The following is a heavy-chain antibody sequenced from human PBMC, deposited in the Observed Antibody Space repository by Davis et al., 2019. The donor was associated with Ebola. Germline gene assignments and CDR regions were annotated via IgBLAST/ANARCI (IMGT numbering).Heavy chain of an antibody. CDR1: GDSIGTYF. CDR3: ASGSGYTFDY. Sequence: PLETLSLTCTVSGDSIGTYFWNWFRLPPGKGLQWIGYVYYDGTTNYNPSLNSRVTISVDTWRNQFSLKLNSVTAADTAVYYCASGSGYTFDYWGQGTLVTVSS. V-gene: IGHV4-59*01. D-gene: IGHD3-22*01. J-gene: IGHJ4*02. CDR2: VYYDGTT.